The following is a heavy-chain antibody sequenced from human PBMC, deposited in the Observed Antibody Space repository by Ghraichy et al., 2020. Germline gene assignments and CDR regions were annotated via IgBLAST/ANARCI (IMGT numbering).Heavy chain of an antibody. D-gene: IGHD3-10*01. V-gene: IGHV3-20*01. Sequence: GALRLSCAASGFAFEDYAMSWVRQAPGKGLEWVSGIKWNGGTTHYADSVKGRFTISRDNAKNSLYLQMNALRAEDTALYHCASHFGSGIYDAFDIWGQGTTVTVSS. CDR2: IKWNGGTT. CDR1: GFAFEDYA. CDR3: ASHFGSGIYDAFDI. J-gene: IGHJ3*02.